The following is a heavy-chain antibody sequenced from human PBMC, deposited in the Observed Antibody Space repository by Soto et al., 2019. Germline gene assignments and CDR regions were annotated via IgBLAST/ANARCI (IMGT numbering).Heavy chain of an antibody. CDR1: GFTFSNAW. CDR3: TTGTPRGFLEWLPLIAY. D-gene: IGHD3-3*01. Sequence: EVQLVESGGGLVKPGGSLRLSCAASGFTFSNAWMSWVRQAPGKGLEWVGRIKSKTDGGTTDYAAPVKGRFTISRDDSKNTLYLQMNSLKTEDTAVYYCTTGTPRGFLEWLPLIAYWGQGTLVTVSS. J-gene: IGHJ4*02. V-gene: IGHV3-15*01. CDR2: IKSKTDGGTT.